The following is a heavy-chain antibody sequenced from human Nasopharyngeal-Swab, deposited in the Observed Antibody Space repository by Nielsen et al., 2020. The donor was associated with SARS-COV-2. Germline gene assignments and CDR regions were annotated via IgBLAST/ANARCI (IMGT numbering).Heavy chain of an antibody. V-gene: IGHV1-8*01. J-gene: IGHJ4*02. CDR1: GYTFTTYD. D-gene: IGHD6-19*01. CDR2: MNPNNGDT. CDR3: AKGDWGSGWYN. Sequence: ASVKVSCKASGYTFTTYDINWVRQATGQGLEWMGWMNPNNGDTGYAQKFQGRVTMTRNTSISTAYMELSSLRSEDTAVYYCAKGDWGSGWYNWGQGTLVTVSS.